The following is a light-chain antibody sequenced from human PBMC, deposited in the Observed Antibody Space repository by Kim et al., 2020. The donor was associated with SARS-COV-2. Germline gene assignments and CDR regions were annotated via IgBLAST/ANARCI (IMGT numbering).Light chain of an antibody. CDR2: YDS. J-gene: IGLJ3*02. CDR3: QVWDSSSDHWV. CDR1: NIGSKS. Sequence: SYELTQSPSVSVAPGKTARITCGGNNIGSKSVHWYQQKPGQAPVLVIYYDSDRPSGIPERFSGSNSGNTATLTISRVEAGDEADYYCQVWDSSSDHWVFGGGTQLTVL. V-gene: IGLV3-21*04.